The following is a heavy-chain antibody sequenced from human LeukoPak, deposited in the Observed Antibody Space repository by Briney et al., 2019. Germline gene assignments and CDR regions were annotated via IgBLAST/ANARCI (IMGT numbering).Heavy chain of an antibody. Sequence: PSQTLSLTCTVSGGSISSGDYYWSWIRQPPGKGLEWIGYIYYSGSTYYNPSLKSRVTISVDTSKNQFSLKLSSVTAADTAVYYCARAHGGVTTWPYYFDYWGQGTLVTVSS. CDR3: ARAHGGVTTWPYYFDY. CDR2: IYYSGST. D-gene: IGHD4-17*01. V-gene: IGHV4-30-4*01. CDR1: GGSISSGDYY. J-gene: IGHJ4*02.